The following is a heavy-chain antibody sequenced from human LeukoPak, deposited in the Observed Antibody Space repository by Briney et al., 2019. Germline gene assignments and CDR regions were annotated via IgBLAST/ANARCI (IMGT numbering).Heavy chain of an antibody. CDR3: ARDQHAYCSGGSCYADY. V-gene: IGHV1-18*01. J-gene: IGHJ4*02. D-gene: IGHD2-15*01. CDR2: ISAYNGNT. Sequence: ASVKVSCKASGYTFTSYGISWVRQAPGQGLEWMGWISAYNGNTNYAQKLQGRVTMTTDTSTSTAYMELRSPRSDDTAVYYCARDQHAYCSGGSCYADYWGQGTLDTVSS. CDR1: GYTFTSYG.